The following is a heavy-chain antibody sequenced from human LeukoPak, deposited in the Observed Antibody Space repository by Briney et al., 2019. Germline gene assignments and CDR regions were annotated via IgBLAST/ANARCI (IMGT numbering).Heavy chain of an antibody. CDR1: GLSCRSFE. Sequence: GGTLRLSCAASGLSCRSFEMSWVRQAPGKGLECIAYISSASGTIYHADSVKGRFTISRDNANNSLYLQMNSLRAEDTAIYYCARSTELSDPYFYYGMDVWGQGTTVTVSS. CDR2: ISSASGTI. V-gene: IGHV3-48*03. CDR3: ARSTELSDPYFYYGMDV. D-gene: IGHD1-26*01. J-gene: IGHJ6*02.